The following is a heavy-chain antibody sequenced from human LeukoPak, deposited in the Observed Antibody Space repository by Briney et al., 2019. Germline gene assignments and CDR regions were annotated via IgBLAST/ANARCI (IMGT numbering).Heavy chain of an antibody. Sequence: PSETLSLTCTVSGGSISSYYWSWIRQPPGKGLEWIGYIYYSGSTNYNPSLKSRVTISVDTSKNQFPLKLSSVTAADTAVYYCARGLDDFWSGFYYYYMDVWGKGTTVTVSS. V-gene: IGHV4-59*01. CDR2: IYYSGST. CDR3: ARGLDDFWSGFYYYYMDV. D-gene: IGHD3-3*01. J-gene: IGHJ6*03. CDR1: GGSISSYY.